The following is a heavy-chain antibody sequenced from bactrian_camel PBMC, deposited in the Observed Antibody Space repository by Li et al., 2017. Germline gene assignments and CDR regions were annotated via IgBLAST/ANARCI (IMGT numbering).Heavy chain of an antibody. J-gene: IGHJ6*01. D-gene: IGHD6*01. CDR1: GFV. Sequence: VQLVESGGGSVQAGGSLRLSCAASGFVSWVRQAPGKGLEWVSSIYNDGSDTDYAVSVKDRFTIQDNTEHAVDLQMYSLKPEDTAMYYCAVYPRGLEIRTVVARRVGYWGQGTQVTVS. V-gene: IGHV3S6*01. CDR3: AVYPRGLEIRTVVARRVGY. CDR2: IYNDGSDT.